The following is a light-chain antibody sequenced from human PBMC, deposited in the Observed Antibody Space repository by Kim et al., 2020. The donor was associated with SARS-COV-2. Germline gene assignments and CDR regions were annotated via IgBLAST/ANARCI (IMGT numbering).Light chain of an antibody. Sequence: DIQMTQSPSSLSASIGDRVTITCRASQSISRYLNWYQQEPGKAPKLLIYAASNLQSGVPSRFRGSGSGTDFTLTISSLQPEDFATYYCQQSYSTSWTFGQGTKVDIK. V-gene: IGKV1-39*01. CDR1: QSISRY. J-gene: IGKJ1*01. CDR2: AAS. CDR3: QQSYSTSWT.